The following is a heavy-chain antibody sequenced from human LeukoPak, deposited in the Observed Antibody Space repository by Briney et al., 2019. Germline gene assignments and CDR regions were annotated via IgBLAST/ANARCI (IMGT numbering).Heavy chain of an antibody. Sequence: GGSLRLSCTASGFTFNNYAMSWVRQAPGKGLEWVSAISGSALTTFYADSVKGRFTISRDNSKNTLSLQMNSLRAEDTAVYYCAKDPGVVPAHYFDYWGQGTLVTVSS. CDR3: AKDPGVVPAHYFDY. CDR2: ISGSALTT. J-gene: IGHJ4*02. V-gene: IGHV3-23*01. CDR1: GFTFNNYA. D-gene: IGHD2-2*01.